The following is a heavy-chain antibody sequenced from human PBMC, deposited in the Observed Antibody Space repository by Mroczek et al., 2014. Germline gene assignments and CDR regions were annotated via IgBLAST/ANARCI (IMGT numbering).Heavy chain of an antibody. CDR2: INHSGST. D-gene: IGHD2-2*03. V-gene: IGHV4-34*01. Sequence: QVQLQQWGAGLLKPSETLSLTCAVYGGSFSGYYWSWIRQPPGKGPEWIGEINHSGSTNYNPSLKSRVTISVDTSKNQFSLKLSSVTAADTAVYYCARVHGWSPNYYGMDVWGQGTTVTVSS. CDR1: GGSFSGYY. CDR3: ARVHGWSPNYYGMDV. J-gene: IGHJ6*02.